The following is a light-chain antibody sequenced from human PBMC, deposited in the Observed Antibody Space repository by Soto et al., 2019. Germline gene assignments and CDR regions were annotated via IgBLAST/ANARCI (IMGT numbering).Light chain of an antibody. Sequence: QSALTQPASVSGSPGQSITISCTGTSSDVGSYHLVSWYQHHSGKAPKLMIYEGSKRPSGVSNRFSGSKSGNTASLTISGLQAEDEADYYCCSYAGSSTFVFGTGTKLTVL. CDR3: CSYAGSSTFV. V-gene: IGLV2-23*01. J-gene: IGLJ1*01. CDR1: SSDVGSYHL. CDR2: EGS.